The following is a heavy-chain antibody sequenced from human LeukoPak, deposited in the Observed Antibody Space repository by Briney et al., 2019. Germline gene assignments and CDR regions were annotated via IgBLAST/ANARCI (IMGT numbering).Heavy chain of an antibody. Sequence: ASVKVSCKASGYTFTGYYMHWVRQAPGQGLEWMGWINPNSGGTNYAQKFQGRVTMTRDTSISTAYMELSRLRSDDTAVYYCARDGQQWVVRGWFDPWGQGTLVTVSS. CDR2: INPNSGGT. D-gene: IGHD6-19*01. V-gene: IGHV1-2*02. J-gene: IGHJ5*02. CDR3: ARDGQQWVVRGWFDP. CDR1: GYTFTGYY.